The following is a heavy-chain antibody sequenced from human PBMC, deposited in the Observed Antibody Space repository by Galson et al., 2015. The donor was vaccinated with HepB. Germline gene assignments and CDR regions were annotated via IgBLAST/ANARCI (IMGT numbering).Heavy chain of an antibody. CDR3: ARTYYYDSSGYYEGGDDY. CDR2: IYSGGST. V-gene: IGHV3-66*01. J-gene: IGHJ4*02. D-gene: IGHD3-22*01. Sequence: SLRLSCAASGFTVRTNYMSWVRQAPGKGLEWVSGIYSGGSTYYADSVKGRFTISRDKSKNTLNLQMNSLRAEDTAVYYCARTYYYDSSGYYEGGDDYWGRGTLVTVSS. CDR1: GFTVRTNY.